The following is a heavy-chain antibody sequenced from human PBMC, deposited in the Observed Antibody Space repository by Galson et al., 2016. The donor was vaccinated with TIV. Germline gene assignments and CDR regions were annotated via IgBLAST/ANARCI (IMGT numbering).Heavy chain of an antibody. V-gene: IGHV4-59*01. CDR1: GGSINNYY. CDR3: ARIDELLHWIDP. D-gene: IGHD1-1*01. CDR2: IYYSGNA. J-gene: IGHJ5*02. Sequence: SETLSLTCTVSGGSINNYYWSWIRQPPEKGLEWIGYIYYSGNANYNPSLKSRVTISVDRSKNQFSLKLSSVTAADTAMYYCARIDELLHWIDPWGQGALVIVLS.